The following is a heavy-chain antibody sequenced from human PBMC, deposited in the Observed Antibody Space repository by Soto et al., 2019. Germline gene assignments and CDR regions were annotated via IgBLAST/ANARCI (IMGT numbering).Heavy chain of an antibody. V-gene: IGHV4-59*01. CDR3: AGALHYSSGSNYFDY. Sequence: PSETLSLTCTVSGGSISSYYWSWIRRRPGKGLEWIGCIYYSGSTSYNPSLKSRITISVDTSKNQFSLKLSSVTAADTAVYYCAGALHYSSGSNYFDYWGQGTLVTVSS. CDR1: GGSISSYY. J-gene: IGHJ4*02. CDR2: IYYSGST. D-gene: IGHD3-22*01.